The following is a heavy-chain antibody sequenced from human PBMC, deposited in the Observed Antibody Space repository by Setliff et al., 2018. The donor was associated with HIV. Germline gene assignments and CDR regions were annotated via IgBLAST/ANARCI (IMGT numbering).Heavy chain of an antibody. Sequence: PGGSLRLSCAPSGFTFGSYAMSWVRQAPGKGLEWVSVISGSGDSTFYADSLKGRFTISRDNSKNTLYLQMNSLRAEDTAVYYCAKTLPTLYPPHDYYFAMDVWAKGPRSPSP. CDR2: ISGSGDST. J-gene: IGHJ6*02. V-gene: IGHV3-23*01. CDR1: GFTFGSYA. CDR3: AKTLPTLYPPHDYYFAMDV. D-gene: IGHD2-15*01.